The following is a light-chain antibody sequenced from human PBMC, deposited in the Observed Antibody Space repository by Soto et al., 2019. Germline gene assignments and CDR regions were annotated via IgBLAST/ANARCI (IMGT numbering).Light chain of an antibody. CDR1: QSVSSY. CDR3: QQRSNWPPALT. V-gene: IGKV3-11*01. CDR2: DAS. J-gene: IGKJ4*01. Sequence: EIVLTQSPATLALSPGERATLSCRASQSVSSYLAWYQQKPGQAPRLLIYDASNRATGIPARFSGSGSGTDFTLPISSLEPEDFAVYYCQQRSNWPPALTFGGWPKGEIK.